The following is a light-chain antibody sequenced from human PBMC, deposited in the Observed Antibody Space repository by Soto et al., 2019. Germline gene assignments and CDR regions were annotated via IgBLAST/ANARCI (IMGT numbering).Light chain of an antibody. CDR3: QQYNSYWT. V-gene: IGKV1-5*03. CDR2: KAS. CDR1: QSISIW. Sequence: DIHMNQPPSILSAPVVDRVTITFRSSQSISIWLAWYQQRPGKDLKLLIYKASSLESGVPLRFSGSGSGTEFTLTISSLQPDDFATYYCQQYNSYWTFGQGTKVDIK. J-gene: IGKJ1*01.